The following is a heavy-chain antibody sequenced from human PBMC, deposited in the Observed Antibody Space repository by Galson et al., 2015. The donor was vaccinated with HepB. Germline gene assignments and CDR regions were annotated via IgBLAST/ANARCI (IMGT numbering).Heavy chain of an antibody. Sequence: SVKVSCKASGYTFTNYYMHWVRQAPGQGLEWMGIIIPGGGSTTYAQKFQGRVTMTRDTSTSTVYMELSSLRSGDTAVYYCARGYLPPGATSPYYFYGMDVWGQGTTVTVSS. CDR1: GYTFTNYY. CDR3: ARGYLPPGATSPYYFYGMDV. J-gene: IGHJ6*02. D-gene: IGHD1-26*01. V-gene: IGHV1-46*01. CDR2: IIPGGGST.